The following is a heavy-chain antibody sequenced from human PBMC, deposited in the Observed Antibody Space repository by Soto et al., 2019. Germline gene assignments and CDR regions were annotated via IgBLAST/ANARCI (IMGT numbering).Heavy chain of an antibody. J-gene: IGHJ4*02. CDR1: GDSITSSSFY. CDR3: ARRRIVPTTNFDY. Sequence: PSETLSLTCTVSGDSITSSSFYWGWIRQPPGKGLEWIGHIFHTGATYQNPTLKSRLRMSVDTSKNQFSLNLSSVTATDTAVYYCARRRIVPTTNFDYRGQGTLVTVSS. V-gene: IGHV4-39*01. D-gene: IGHD1-26*01. CDR2: IFHTGAT.